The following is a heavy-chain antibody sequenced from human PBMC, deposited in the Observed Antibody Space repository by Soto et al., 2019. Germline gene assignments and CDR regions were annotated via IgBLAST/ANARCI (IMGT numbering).Heavy chain of an antibody. V-gene: IGHV1-2*02. Sequence: ASVKVSCKASGYTFTGYYMHWVRQAPGQGLEWMGWINPNSGGTNYAQKFQGRVTMTRDTSISTAYMELSRLRSDDTAVYYCARDDGYNYQFDYWVQGTPVTVSA. J-gene: IGHJ4*02. CDR2: INPNSGGT. D-gene: IGHD5-12*01. CDR3: ARDDGYNYQFDY. CDR1: GYTFTGYY.